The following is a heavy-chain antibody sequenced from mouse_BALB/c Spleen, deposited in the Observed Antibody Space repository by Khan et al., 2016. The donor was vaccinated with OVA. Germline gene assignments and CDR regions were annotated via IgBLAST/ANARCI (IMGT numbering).Heavy chain of an antibody. Sequence: VQLVESGAELAKPGASVKMSCKASGYTFTTYWMHWVKQRPGKGLEWIGYINPNSAYTDYTEKFKDKATFSADKSSSTVYMQLSSLTSEDSAVYDCAKDRIDYWGQGTMLTVSS. CDR3: AKDRIDY. V-gene: IGHV1-7*01. CDR1: GYTFTTYW. CDR2: INPNSAYT. J-gene: IGHJ2*01.